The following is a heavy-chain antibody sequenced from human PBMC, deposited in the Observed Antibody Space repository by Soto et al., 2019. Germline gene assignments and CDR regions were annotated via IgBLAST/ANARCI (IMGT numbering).Heavy chain of an antibody. CDR2: IWYDGSNK. D-gene: IGHD3-3*01. Sequence: LRLSCAASGCTFSSYGMHWVRQAPGKGLEWVAVIWYDGSNKYYADSVKGRFTISRDNSKNTLYLQMNSLRAEDTAVYYCARDPDFWRGPKLGLDYYYGMDVWGQGTTVTVSS. J-gene: IGHJ6*02. V-gene: IGHV3-33*01. CDR3: ARDPDFWRGPKLGLDYYYGMDV. CDR1: GCTFSSYG.